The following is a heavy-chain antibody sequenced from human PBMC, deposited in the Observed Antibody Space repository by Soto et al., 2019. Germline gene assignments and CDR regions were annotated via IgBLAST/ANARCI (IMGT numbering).Heavy chain of an antibody. CDR1: GFTFSSYG. D-gene: IGHD1-1*01. CDR3: AKDQGTGTTGGYYYYGMDV. V-gene: IGHV3-30*18. Sequence: QVQLVESGGGVVQPGRSLRLSCAASGFTFSSYGMHWVRQAPGKGLEWVAVISYDGSNKYYADSVKGRFTISRDNSKNTLYLQMNSLRAEDTAVYYCAKDQGTGTTGGYYYYGMDVWGQGTTVTVSS. J-gene: IGHJ6*02. CDR2: ISYDGSNK.